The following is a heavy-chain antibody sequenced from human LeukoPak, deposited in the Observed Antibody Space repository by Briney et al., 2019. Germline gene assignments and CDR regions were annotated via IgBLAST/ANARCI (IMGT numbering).Heavy chain of an antibody. D-gene: IGHD6-19*01. V-gene: IGHV3-23*01. CDR2: IRGSCGST. J-gene: IGHJ4*02. CDR1: GFTFSTYA. CDR3: AKGRSSWFSGSFDY. Sequence: GGSLRHSCAASGFTFSTYAMSGVGQTPGKGLEGVPDIRGSCGSTNYADSVTDRFTISRDNSKNTLYLQMDSLRAEDTAVYYCAKGRSSWFSGSFDYWGQGTLVTVSS.